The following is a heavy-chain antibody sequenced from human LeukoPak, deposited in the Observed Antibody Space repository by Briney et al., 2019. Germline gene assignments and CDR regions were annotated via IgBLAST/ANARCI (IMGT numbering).Heavy chain of an antibody. D-gene: IGHD4-17*01. J-gene: IGHJ3*02. Sequence: PSETLSLTCTVSGGSISSYYWSWIRQPPGKGLEWIGYIYYSGSTNYNPSLKSRVTISVDTSKNQFSLKLSSVTAADTAVYYCARGTTVSDAFDIWGQGTMVTVSS. CDR3: ARGTTVSDAFDI. CDR2: IYYSGST. V-gene: IGHV4-59*01. CDR1: GGSISSYY.